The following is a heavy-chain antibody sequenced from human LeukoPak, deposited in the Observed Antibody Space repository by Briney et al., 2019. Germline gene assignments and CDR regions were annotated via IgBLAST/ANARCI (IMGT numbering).Heavy chain of an antibody. J-gene: IGHJ4*02. D-gene: IGHD4-17*01. CDR3: ARDYGDSLILFDY. Sequence: GGSLRLSCAASGFTFNTYTINWVRQAPGKGLEWVSSISSSSSYIYHSDSVKGRFTISRDNAKNSLYLQMNSLRAEDTAVYYCARDYGDSLILFDYWGQGTLVTVSS. V-gene: IGHV3-21*04. CDR1: GFTFNTYT. CDR2: ISSSSSYI.